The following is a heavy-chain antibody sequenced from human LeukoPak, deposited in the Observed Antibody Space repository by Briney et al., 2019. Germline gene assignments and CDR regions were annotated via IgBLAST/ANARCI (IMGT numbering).Heavy chain of an antibody. CDR1: GYTFTSYG. CDR2: ISAYNGNT. J-gene: IGHJ4*02. V-gene: IGHV1-18*01. D-gene: IGHD3-3*01. Sequence: VXVSXKASGYTFTSYGISWVRQAPGQGLEXMGWISAYNGNTNYAQKLQGRVTMTRDTSTSTVYMELSSLRSEDTAVYYCARGGSYDFWSGWGYYFDYWGQGTLVTVSS. CDR3: ARGGSYDFWSGWGYYFDY.